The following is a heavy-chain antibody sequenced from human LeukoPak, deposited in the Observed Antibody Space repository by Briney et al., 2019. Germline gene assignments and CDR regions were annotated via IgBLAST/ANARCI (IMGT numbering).Heavy chain of an antibody. CDR3: AAPPMVRGVIAGWFDP. D-gene: IGHD3-10*01. J-gene: IGHJ5*02. CDR2: ISGSGGST. Sequence: GGSLRLSCAASGVTFSSYAMSWVRQTPGKGLEWVSAISGSGGSTYYADSVKGRFTISRDNSKNTLYLQMNSLRAEDTAVYYCAAPPMVRGVIAGWFDPWGQGTLVTVSS. V-gene: IGHV3-23*01. CDR1: GVTFSSYA.